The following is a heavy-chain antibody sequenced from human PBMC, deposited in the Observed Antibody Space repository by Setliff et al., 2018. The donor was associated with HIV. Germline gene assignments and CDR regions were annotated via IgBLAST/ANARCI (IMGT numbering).Heavy chain of an antibody. J-gene: IGHJ4*02. V-gene: IGHV1-2*02. CDR1: GYTFTSYS. D-gene: IGHD1-20*01. CDR2: VDPNSGDI. Sequence: ASVKVSCKASGYTFTSYSISWVRQAPGQGPEWVGWVDPNSGDINFAQKFQGRVTMTWDTSISTAYMELSRLRSDDTAVYYCARRGGFKWKFFDYWGQGTLVTVSS. CDR3: ARRGGFKWKFFDY.